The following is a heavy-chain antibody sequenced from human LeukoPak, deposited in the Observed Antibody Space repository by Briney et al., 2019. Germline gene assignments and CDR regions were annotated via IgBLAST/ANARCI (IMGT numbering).Heavy chain of an antibody. CDR3: ASYLTGYYYDSSGPSYY. CDR2: IRSDGSSK. Sequence: GGSLRLSCAASGFTFSYYGMHWVRQAPGKGLEWVAFIRSDGSSKYYADSVKGRFTISRDNSKNTLYLQMNSLRAEDTAVYYCASYLTGYYYDSSGPSYYWGQGTLVTVSS. CDR1: GFTFSYYG. D-gene: IGHD3-22*01. V-gene: IGHV3-30*02. J-gene: IGHJ4*02.